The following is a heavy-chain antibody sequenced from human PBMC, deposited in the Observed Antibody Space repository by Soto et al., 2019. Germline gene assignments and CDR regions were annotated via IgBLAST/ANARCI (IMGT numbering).Heavy chain of an antibody. D-gene: IGHD5-18*01. CDR3: ARVIGYSYGLAY. J-gene: IGHJ4*02. Sequence: QVQLVQSGAEVKKPGSSVKVSCKASGGTFSSYTISWVRQAPGQGLEWMGRIIPILGIANYAQKFQGRVTIXAXXPTSTAYMELSSLRSEDTAVYYCARVIGYSYGLAYWGQGTLVTVSS. CDR1: GGTFSSYT. CDR2: IIPILGIA. V-gene: IGHV1-69*02.